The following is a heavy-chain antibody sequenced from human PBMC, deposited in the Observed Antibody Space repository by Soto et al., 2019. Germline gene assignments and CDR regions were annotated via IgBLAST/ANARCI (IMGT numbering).Heavy chain of an antibody. V-gene: IGHV3-64*01. CDR2: ISGNGGST. J-gene: IGHJ4*02. D-gene: IGHD3-9*01. CDR3: ARAGRYFDWSDY. CDR1: GFIFSNYA. Sequence: EVQLVESGGGLVQPGGSLRLSCTASGFIFSNYAMHWVRQAPGKGPEYVSAISGNGGSTYYASSVKGRFTISRDNSKNTLYLQMGSLRAEDMALYYCARAGRYFDWSDYWGQGTLVTVSS.